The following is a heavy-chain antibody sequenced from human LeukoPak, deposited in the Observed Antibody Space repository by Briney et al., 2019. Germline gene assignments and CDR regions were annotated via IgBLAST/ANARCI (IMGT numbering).Heavy chain of an antibody. CDR1: GFTFSSYA. CDR2: ISGSGGST. D-gene: IGHD1-26*01. CDR3: AKEGFGGYYPHYHYNGMDV. V-gene: IGHV3-23*01. Sequence: GGSLRLSCAASGFTFSSYAMSWVRQAPGKGLEWVSGISGSGGSTYYADSVKGRFTISRDNSKNTLDLQMNSLRAEDKAVYYCAKEGFGGYYPHYHYNGMDVWGQGTTVTVSS. J-gene: IGHJ6*02.